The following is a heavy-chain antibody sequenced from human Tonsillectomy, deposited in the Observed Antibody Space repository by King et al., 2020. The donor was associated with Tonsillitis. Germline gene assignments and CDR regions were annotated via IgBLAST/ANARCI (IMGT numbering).Heavy chain of an antibody. CDR2: IFSGGSST. J-gene: IGHJ4*02. CDR3: AKGGHDILTGYYPDY. Sequence: VQLVESGGGLVQPGGSLRLSCAASGFTFSSYAMSWVRQAPGKGLEWVSVIFSGGSSTYYADSEKGRFTISRDNSKNTLYLQMNSLRAEDTAVYFCAKGGHDILTGYYPDYWGQGTLVTVSS. CDR1: GFTFSSYA. D-gene: IGHD3-9*01. V-gene: IGHV3-23*03.